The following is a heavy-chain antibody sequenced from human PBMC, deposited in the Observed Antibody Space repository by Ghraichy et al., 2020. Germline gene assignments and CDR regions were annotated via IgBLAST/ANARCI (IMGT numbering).Heavy chain of an antibody. CDR3: AGPVRGSSGWNQS. J-gene: IGHJ5*02. V-gene: IGHV4-59*08. CDR1: GGSISSYY. Sequence: SETLSLTCTVSGGSISSYYWSWIRQPPGKGLEWIGYIYYSGSTNYNPSLKSRVTISVDTSKNQFSLKLSSVTAADTAVYYCAGPVRGSSGWNQSWGQGTLVTVSS. CDR2: IYYSGST. D-gene: IGHD6-19*01.